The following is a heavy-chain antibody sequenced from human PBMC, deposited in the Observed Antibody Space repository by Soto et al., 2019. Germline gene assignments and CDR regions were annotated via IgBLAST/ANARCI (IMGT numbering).Heavy chain of an antibody. CDR1: GYTFTTYA. V-gene: IGHV1-3*01. J-gene: IGHJ4*02. CDR3: ATDPHYYDTTGYCLDN. D-gene: IGHD3-22*01. Sequence: QVQLVQSGAEVKKPGSSVKVSCKASGYTFTTYAIHWVRQAPGQRPEWMGWINADNGHTRDSQKCQGRVTITRDTSATTAYMELSSLRSDDTAVYYFATDPHYYDTTGYCLDNWGQGTLVTVSS. CDR2: INADNGHT.